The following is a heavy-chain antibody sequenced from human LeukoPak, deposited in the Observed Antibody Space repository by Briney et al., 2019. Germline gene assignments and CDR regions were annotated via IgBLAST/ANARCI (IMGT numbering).Heavy chain of an antibody. CDR1: GYTFTSYG. CDR2: ISAYNGNT. CDR3: ARVLESYDYVWGSYRRHFDY. Sequence: GASVKVSCKASGYTFTSYGISWVRQAPGQGLEWMGWISAYNGNTNYAQKLQGRVTMTTDTSTSTAYMELSSLRSEDTAVYYCARVLESYDYVWGSYRRHFDYWGQGTLVTVSS. V-gene: IGHV1-18*01. J-gene: IGHJ4*02. D-gene: IGHD3-16*02.